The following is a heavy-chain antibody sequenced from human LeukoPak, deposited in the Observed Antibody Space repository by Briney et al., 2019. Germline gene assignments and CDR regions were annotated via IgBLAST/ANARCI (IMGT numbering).Heavy chain of an antibody. CDR1: GGTFSSYA. CDR2: IIPIFGTA. V-gene: IGHV1-69*05. J-gene: IGHJ4*02. D-gene: IGHD6-6*01. Sequence: SVKVSCKASGGTFSSYAIIWVRQAPGQGLEWMGGIIPIFGTANYAQKFQGRVTITTDESTSTAYMELSSLRSEDTAVYYCARQGIEYSSSTLMGYWGQGTLVTVSS. CDR3: ARQGIEYSSSTLMGY.